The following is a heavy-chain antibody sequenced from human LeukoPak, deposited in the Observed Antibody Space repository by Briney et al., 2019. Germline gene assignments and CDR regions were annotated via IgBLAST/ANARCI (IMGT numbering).Heavy chain of an antibody. CDR3: AKDRGAGYCSSTSCYTGFDY. CDR1: GFTFSSYG. V-gene: IGHV3-33*06. CDR2: IWYDGSNK. Sequence: GGSLRLSCAASGFTFSSYGMHWVRQAPGKGLEWVAVIWYDGSNKYYADSVKGRFTISRDNSKNTLYLQMNSLRAEDTAVYYCAKDRGAGYCSSTSCYTGFDYWGQGTLVTVSS. J-gene: IGHJ4*02. D-gene: IGHD2-2*02.